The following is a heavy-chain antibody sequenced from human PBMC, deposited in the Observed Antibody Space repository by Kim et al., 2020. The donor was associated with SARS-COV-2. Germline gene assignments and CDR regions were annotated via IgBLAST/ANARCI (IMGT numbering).Heavy chain of an antibody. D-gene: IGHD6-13*01. V-gene: IGHV3-15*01. CDR2: TT. J-gene: IGHJ4*02. CDR3: TTESSSSIGY. Sequence: TTDYAAPVKGRFTISRDDSKNALYLQMNSLKTEDTAVYYCTTESSSSIGYWGQGTLVTVSS.